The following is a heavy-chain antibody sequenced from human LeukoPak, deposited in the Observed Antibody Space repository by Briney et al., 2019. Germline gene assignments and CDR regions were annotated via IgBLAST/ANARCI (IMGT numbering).Heavy chain of an antibody. Sequence: GESLKISCKGSGYSFTSYWIGWVRQMPGKGLEWMGIIYPGDSDTRYSPSFQGQVTISADKSISTAYLQWSSPKASDTAMYYCASNYYDSSGYQSAPAPWAFDIWGQGTMVTVSS. CDR3: ASNYYDSSGYQSAPAPWAFDI. V-gene: IGHV5-51*01. D-gene: IGHD3-22*01. CDR2: IYPGDSDT. J-gene: IGHJ3*02. CDR1: GYSFTSYW.